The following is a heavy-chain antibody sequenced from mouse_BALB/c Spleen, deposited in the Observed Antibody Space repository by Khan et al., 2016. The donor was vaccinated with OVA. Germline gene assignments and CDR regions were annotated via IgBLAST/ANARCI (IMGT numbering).Heavy chain of an antibody. Sequence: QVQLQQSGPGLVAPSQSLSITCTISGFSLTNYGVHWVRQPPGKGLEWLVVIWSDGSTTYNSALKSRLTISKDNSKSQAFLKMNSLQTDDTAMYFCARQPYYHYNIMDYWGQGTSVTVSS. J-gene: IGHJ4*01. CDR1: GFSLTNYG. D-gene: IGHD2-10*01. V-gene: IGHV2-6-1*01. CDR2: IWSDGST. CDR3: ARQPYYHYNIMDY.